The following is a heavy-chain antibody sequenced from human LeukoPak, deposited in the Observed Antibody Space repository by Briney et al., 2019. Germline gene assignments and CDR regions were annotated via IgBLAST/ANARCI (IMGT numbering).Heavy chain of an antibody. Sequence: ASVKVSCKAFGYTFTNYGINWVRQAPGQGLEWMGWINTNTGNPTYAQAFTGRFVFSLDTSVSTAYLQISSLEAEDTAVYYCTRDASTINFDYWGQGTLVTVSS. D-gene: IGHD3-3*01. J-gene: IGHJ4*02. V-gene: IGHV7-4-1*02. CDR3: TRDASTINFDY. CDR1: GYTFTNYG. CDR2: INTNTGNP.